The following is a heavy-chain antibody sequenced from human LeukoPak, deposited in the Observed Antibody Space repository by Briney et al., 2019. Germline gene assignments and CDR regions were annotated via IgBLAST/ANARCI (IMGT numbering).Heavy chain of an antibody. V-gene: IGHV4-59*01. CDR2: TYYSGST. J-gene: IGHJ6*02. D-gene: IGHD6-19*01. Sequence: SETLSLTCTVSGGSISSYYWSWIRQPPGKGLEWIGYTYYSGSTNYNPSLKSRVTISVDTSKNQFSLKLSSVTAADTAVYYCARDNPHSSGWYTGYYYGMDVWGQGTTVTVSS. CDR1: GGSISSYY. CDR3: ARDNPHSSGWYTGYYYGMDV.